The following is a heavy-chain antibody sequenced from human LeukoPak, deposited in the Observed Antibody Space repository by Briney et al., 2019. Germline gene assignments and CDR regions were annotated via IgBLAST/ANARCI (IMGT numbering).Heavy chain of an antibody. CDR2: IYYTGST. D-gene: IGHD1-26*01. CDR1: GGSISSDNYY. J-gene: IGHJ5*02. Sequence: PSETLSLTCTVSGGSISSDNYYWSWIRQPPGKGLEWIGYIYYTGSTSYNPSLKSRVTMSLDASKNQFSLELNSVTPADTAVYYCARGGNYWPQWWFDPWGRGTLVSVSS. V-gene: IGHV4-61*01. CDR3: ARGGNYWPQWWFDP.